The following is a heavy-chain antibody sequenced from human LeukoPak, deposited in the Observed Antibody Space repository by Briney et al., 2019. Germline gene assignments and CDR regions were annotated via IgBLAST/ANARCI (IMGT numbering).Heavy chain of an antibody. CDR1: GFTFSSYW. J-gene: IGHJ4*02. Sequence: PGGSLRLSCAASGFTFSSYWMNWVRQAPGKGLEWVSFISRSGHSASYADSVKGRFSISRDNARNSLYLEMNSLRVEDTAVYYCASGYNYGSHFDYWGQGTLVTVSS. CDR2: ISRSGHSA. V-gene: IGHV3-48*04. D-gene: IGHD1-1*01. CDR3: ASGYNYGSHFDY.